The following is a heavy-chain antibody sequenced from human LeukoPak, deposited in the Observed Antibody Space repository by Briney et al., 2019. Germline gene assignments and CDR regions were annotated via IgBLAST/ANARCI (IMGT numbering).Heavy chain of an antibody. CDR3: ARRGYDYYDSSGYYLFDY. CDR1: GYSFTSYW. V-gene: IGHV5-51*07. CDR2: IYPGDSDT. J-gene: IGHJ4*02. Sequence: GESLKISCKGSGYSFTSYWIGWVHQMPGKGLEWMGIIYPGDSDTRYSPSFQGQFTISADKSISTAYLQWSSLKASDTAMYYCARRGYDYYDSSGYYLFDYWGQGTLVTVSS. D-gene: IGHD3-22*01.